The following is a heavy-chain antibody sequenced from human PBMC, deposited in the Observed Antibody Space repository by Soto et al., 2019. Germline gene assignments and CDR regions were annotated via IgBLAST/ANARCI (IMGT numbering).Heavy chain of an antibody. CDR2: INAGNGNT. Sequence: QVQLVQSGAEVKKPGASVKVSCKASGYTFTSYAMHWVRQAPGQRLEWMGWINAGNGNTKYSQKFKGRFTFTRXTSASTAYMELSSLRSEDTAVYYCARGLNVYYSDYWGQGTLVTVSS. CDR3: ARGLNVYYSDY. J-gene: IGHJ4*02. CDR1: GYTFTSYA. V-gene: IGHV1-3*01. D-gene: IGHD3-16*01.